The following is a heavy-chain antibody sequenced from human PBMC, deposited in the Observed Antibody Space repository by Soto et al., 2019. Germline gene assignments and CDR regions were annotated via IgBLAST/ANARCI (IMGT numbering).Heavy chain of an antibody. V-gene: IGHV3-30*03. J-gene: IGHJ4*02. CDR1: GFTFSSYG. D-gene: IGHD3-22*01. Sequence: GGSLRLSCAAPGFTFSSYGMHWVRQAPGKGLEWVAVISYDGSNKYYAESVKGRFTISRDNCKNTMYLQMNSLRAEDTAGYYCATEARLTVAGPVFDYWGQGTLVTVSS. CDR3: ATEARLTVAGPVFDY. CDR2: ISYDGSNK.